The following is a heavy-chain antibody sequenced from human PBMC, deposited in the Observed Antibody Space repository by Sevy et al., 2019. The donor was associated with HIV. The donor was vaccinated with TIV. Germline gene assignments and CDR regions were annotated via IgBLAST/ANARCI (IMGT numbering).Heavy chain of an antibody. J-gene: IGHJ6*02. V-gene: IGHV4-30-4*01. CDR2: IYYSGST. CDR1: GGSISSGDYY. CDR3: VTQSAEGYGMDV. Sequence: SETLSLTCTVSGGSISSGDYYWTWTRQPPGKGLEWIGYIYYSGSTYYNPSLKSRLTISVDTSKNQFSLRLSSVTATDTAVYYCVTQSAEGYGMDVWGQGTTVTVSS.